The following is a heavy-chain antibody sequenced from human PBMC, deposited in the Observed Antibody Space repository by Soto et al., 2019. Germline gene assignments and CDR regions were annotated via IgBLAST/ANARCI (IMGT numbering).Heavy chain of an antibody. CDR1: GYTFTSYA. Sequence: EASVKVSCKASGYTFTSYAISWVRQSPGQGLERMGWISAYNGNTNYAQKLQGRVTMTTDTSTSTAYMELRSLRSDETAVYYCARGGDSSGYYYYFDYWGQGTLVTVSS. D-gene: IGHD3-22*01. CDR3: ARGGDSSGYYYYFDY. CDR2: ISAYNGNT. V-gene: IGHV1-18*01. J-gene: IGHJ4*02.